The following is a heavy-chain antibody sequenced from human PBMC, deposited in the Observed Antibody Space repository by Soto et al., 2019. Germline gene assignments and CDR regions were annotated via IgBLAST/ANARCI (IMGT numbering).Heavy chain of an antibody. Sequence: PGGSLRLSCAASGFTFSSYGMHWVRQAPGKGLEWVAVISYDGSNKYYADSVKGRFTISRDNSKNTLYLQMNSLRAEDTAVYYCAKDLAPYTPRNWFDPWGQGTLVIVSS. CDR3: AKDLAPYTPRNWFDP. CDR1: GFTFSSYG. V-gene: IGHV3-30*18. CDR2: ISYDGSNK. J-gene: IGHJ5*02. D-gene: IGHD3-16*01.